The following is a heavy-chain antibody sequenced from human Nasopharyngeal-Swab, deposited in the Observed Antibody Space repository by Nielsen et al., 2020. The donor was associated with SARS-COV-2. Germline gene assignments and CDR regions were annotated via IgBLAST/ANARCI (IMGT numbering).Heavy chain of an antibody. CDR2: IDAGGGNT. Sequence: GESLKISCAASGFTFSTYAMTWVRQAPGKGLEWVSTIDAGGGNTWYADSVKGRFTISRDNSKSTLYLQMNTLGAEDTAVYYCAIEPGNRVVTGSDAFDIWGQGTMVTVSS. V-gene: IGHV3-23*01. CDR1: GFTFSTYA. J-gene: IGHJ3*02. D-gene: IGHD6-19*01. CDR3: AIEPGNRVVTGSDAFDI.